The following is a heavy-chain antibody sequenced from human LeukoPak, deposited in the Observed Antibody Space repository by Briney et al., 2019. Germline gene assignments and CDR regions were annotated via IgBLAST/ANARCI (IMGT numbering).Heavy chain of an antibody. Sequence: SETLSLTCAVYGGSFSGYYWSWIRQPPGKGLEWIGEINHSGSTNYNPSLKSRVTISVDTSKNQFSLKLSSVTAADTAVYYCARAHVLRYFDWLSSPRFDLWGQGTLVTVSS. D-gene: IGHD3-9*01. J-gene: IGHJ5*02. CDR3: ARAHVLRYFDWLSSPRFDL. CDR2: INHSGST. CDR1: GGSFSGYY. V-gene: IGHV4-34*01.